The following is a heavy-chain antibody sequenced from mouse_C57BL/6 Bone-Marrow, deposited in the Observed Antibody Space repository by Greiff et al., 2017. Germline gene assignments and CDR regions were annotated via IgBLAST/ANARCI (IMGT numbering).Heavy chain of an antibody. D-gene: IGHD1-1*01. CDR1: GYTFTDYN. Sequence: VQLQQSGPELVKPGASVKIPCKASGYTFTDYNMDWVKQSPGKSLEWIGDINPNNGGTIYNQKFKGKATLTVDKSSSTAYMELRRLTSEDTAVYYCARGDYGSSADWCFDVWGKGTTVTVSS. CDR2: INPNNGGT. J-gene: IGHJ1*03. CDR3: ARGDYGSSADWCFDV. V-gene: IGHV1-18*01.